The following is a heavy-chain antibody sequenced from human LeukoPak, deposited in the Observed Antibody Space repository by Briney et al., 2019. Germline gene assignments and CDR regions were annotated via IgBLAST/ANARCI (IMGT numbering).Heavy chain of an antibody. CDR3: ARLGYDFWSGYLLGHLNALDI. Sequence: SETLSLTCAVYGGSFSGYYWSWIRQPPGKGLEWIGEINHSGSTNYNPSLKSRVTISVDTSKNQFSLKLSSVTAADTAVYYCARLGYDFWSGYLLGHLNALDIWGQGTMVTVSS. V-gene: IGHV4-34*01. D-gene: IGHD3-3*01. CDR1: GGSFSGYY. J-gene: IGHJ3*02. CDR2: INHSGST.